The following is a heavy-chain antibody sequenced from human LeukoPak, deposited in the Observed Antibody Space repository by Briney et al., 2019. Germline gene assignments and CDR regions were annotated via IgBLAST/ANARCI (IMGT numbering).Heavy chain of an antibody. J-gene: IGHJ4*02. D-gene: IGHD5-18*01. CDR2: ITDSGSDK. CDR1: GFTFSDYY. CDR3: AKHEEMATAIDY. V-gene: IGHV3-11*01. Sequence: GGSLRLSCAASGFTFSDYYMSWLRQAPGKGLEWVSYITDSGSDKYYADSVKGRFTISRDNAKNSLYLQMNSLRAEDTAVYYCAKHEEMATAIDYWGQGTLVTVSS.